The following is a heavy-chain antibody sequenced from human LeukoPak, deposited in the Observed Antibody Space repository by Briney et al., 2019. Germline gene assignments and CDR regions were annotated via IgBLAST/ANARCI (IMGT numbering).Heavy chain of an antibody. CDR2: LNPSTGGT. Sequence: ASVKVSCKASGGTFSSYAISWVRQAPGQGLGWMGWLNPSTGGTIYAQKFQDRVTMSGDTSISTAYMELSDLRSDDTAVYYCAAQKDPRPLDCWGQGTLITVSS. CDR3: AAQKDPRPLDC. V-gene: IGHV1-2*02. CDR1: GGTFSSYA. J-gene: IGHJ4*02.